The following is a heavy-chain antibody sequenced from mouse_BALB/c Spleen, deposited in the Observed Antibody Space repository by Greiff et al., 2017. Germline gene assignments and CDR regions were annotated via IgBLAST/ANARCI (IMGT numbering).Heavy chain of an antibody. Sequence: QVQLQQPGAELVGPGATVTLSCKASGYPFTSYWMNWVKQRPEQGLEWIGRIDPYDSETHYNQKFKDQAILTEDKSSSTAYMQLSSLTSEDSAVCYCATGGYFDYWGQGTTLTVSS. CDR2: IDPYDSET. V-gene: IGHV1-74*01. CDR3: ATGGYFDY. J-gene: IGHJ2*01. CDR1: GYPFTSYW.